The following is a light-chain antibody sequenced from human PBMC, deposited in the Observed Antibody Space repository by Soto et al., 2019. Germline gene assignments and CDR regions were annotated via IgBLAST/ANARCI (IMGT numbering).Light chain of an antibody. Sequence: VLTQSPGTLSLSPGERATLSCRASQSVTSTYLAWYQQKPGQAPRLLIYGASSRATGVPDRFSGSGSGTEFTLTISSLQSEDFAVYYCQQYNNWPPWTFGQGTKVDIK. CDR1: QSVTSTY. V-gene: IGKV3-20*01. CDR2: GAS. CDR3: QQYNNWPPWT. J-gene: IGKJ1*01.